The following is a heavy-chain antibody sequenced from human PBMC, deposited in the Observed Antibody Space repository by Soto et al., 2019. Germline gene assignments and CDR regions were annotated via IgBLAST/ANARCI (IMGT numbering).Heavy chain of an antibody. V-gene: IGHV4-59*01. D-gene: IGHD3-16*01. J-gene: IGHJ4*02. Sequence: PSETLSLTCTVSGGSISSYYWSWIRQPPGKGLEWIGYMYNTGSTIYNPSHKSRVTISVETSKNQFSLKLNSVTAADTAVYYCARDRVMLTFGGASEEWGIDSWGPGTLVTVS. CDR3: ARDRVMLTFGGASEEWGIDS. CDR2: MYNTGST. CDR1: GGSISSYY.